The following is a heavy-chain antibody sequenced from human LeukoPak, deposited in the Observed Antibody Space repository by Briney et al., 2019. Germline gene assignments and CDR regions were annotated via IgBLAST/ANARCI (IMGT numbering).Heavy chain of an antibody. V-gene: IGHV1-18*01. D-gene: IGHD6-13*01. J-gene: IGHJ5*02. CDR1: GYTFTSYG. Sequence: GASVKVSCKASGYTFTSYGISWVRQAPGQGLEWMGWISAYNGNTNYAQKLQGRVTMTTDTSTSTAYMELRSLRSDDTAVYYCARDPSWPYIAAAGRRWFDPWGQGTLVTVSS. CDR3: ARDPSWPYIAAAGRRWFDP. CDR2: ISAYNGNT.